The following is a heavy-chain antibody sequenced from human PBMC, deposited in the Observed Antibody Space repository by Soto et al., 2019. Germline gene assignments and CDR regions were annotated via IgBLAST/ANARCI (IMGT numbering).Heavy chain of an antibody. CDR2: ISYDGSNK. V-gene: IGHV3-30-3*01. J-gene: IGHJ2*01. CDR3: QAEDGIRDL. D-gene: IGHD2-21*01. Sequence: PGKGLEWVAVISYDGSNKYYADSVKGRFTIYRDNSKYTLYLQMNSLRADDTAVFFFQAEDGIRDL.